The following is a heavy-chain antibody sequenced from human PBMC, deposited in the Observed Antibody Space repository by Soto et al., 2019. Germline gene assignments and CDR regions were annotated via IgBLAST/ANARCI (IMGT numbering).Heavy chain of an antibody. CDR1: GYTFTSYD. J-gene: IGHJ4*02. CDR3: ARRAETNGWNGFGADKYYFDF. D-gene: IGHD1-1*01. Sequence: ASVKVSCKASGYTFTSYDIYWVRQATGQGLEWMGWMNPNTGNSGYAQKFQGRVTVTSDTSINTVYMELSSMRSEDTAVYYCARRAETNGWNGFGADKYYFDFWGQGTLVTVSS. V-gene: IGHV1-8*01. CDR2: MNPNTGNS.